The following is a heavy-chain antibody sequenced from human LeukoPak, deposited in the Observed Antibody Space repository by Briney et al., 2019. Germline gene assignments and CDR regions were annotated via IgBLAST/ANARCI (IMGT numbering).Heavy chain of an antibody. V-gene: IGHV3-21*01. J-gene: IGHJ4*02. CDR1: GLTFSSYS. Sequence: GGSLRLSCAASGLTFSSYSMNWVRQAPGKGLEWVSSISSSSSYMYYADSVKGRFTISRDNAKNSLYLQMDSLRAEDTAVYYCARERGYSYGYGDYWGQGTLVTVSS. D-gene: IGHD5-18*01. CDR2: ISSSSSYM. CDR3: ARERGYSYGYGDY.